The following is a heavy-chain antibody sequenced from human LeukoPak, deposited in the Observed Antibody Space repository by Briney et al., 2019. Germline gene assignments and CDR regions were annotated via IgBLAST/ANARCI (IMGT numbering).Heavy chain of an antibody. J-gene: IGHJ6*02. CDR3: VREVATMMRYYYYGMDV. CDR2: INHSGST. V-gene: IGHV4-34*01. CDR1: GGSFSGYY. D-gene: IGHD5-12*01. Sequence: SETLTLTCAVYGGSFSGYYWSWIRQPPGKGLEWIGEINHSGSTNYNPSLKSRVTISVDTSKNQFSLKLSSVTAADTAVYYCVREVATMMRYYYYGMDVWGQGTTVTVSS.